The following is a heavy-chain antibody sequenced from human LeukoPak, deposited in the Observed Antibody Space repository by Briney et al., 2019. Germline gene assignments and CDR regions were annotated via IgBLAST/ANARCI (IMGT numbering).Heavy chain of an antibody. Sequence: GASVKVSCKASGYTFTNYPIHWVRQPPGQRLEWMAWINAGNGNTKYSQKFQGRVTITRDTSASTAYMELSSLRSEDTAVYYCATWFGEPRIDYWGQGTLVTVSS. CDR3: ATWFGEPRIDY. CDR2: INAGNGNT. CDR1: GYTFTNYP. V-gene: IGHV1-3*01. J-gene: IGHJ4*02. D-gene: IGHD3-10*01.